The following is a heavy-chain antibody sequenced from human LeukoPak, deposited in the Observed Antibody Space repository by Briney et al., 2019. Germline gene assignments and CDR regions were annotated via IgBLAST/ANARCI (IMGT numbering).Heavy chain of an antibody. CDR2: ISSDGRKE. CDR1: GFTFSTYA. J-gene: IGHJ4*02. V-gene: IGHV3-30*04. Sequence: GGSLRLSCAASGFTFSTYAMHWVRQAPGKGLEWVAVISSDGRKEYYADSVKERFTISRDNSKNTLYLQMDSLRTEDTAVFFCAKEVIAEWSDMWFGELFDYWGQGALVTVSS. D-gene: IGHD3-10*01. CDR3: AKEVIAEWSDMWFGELFDY.